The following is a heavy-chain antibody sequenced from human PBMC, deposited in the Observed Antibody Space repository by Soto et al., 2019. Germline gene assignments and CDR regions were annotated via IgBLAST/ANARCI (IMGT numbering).Heavy chain of an antibody. Sequence: SQTLSLTCAISGDSVSSNSAAWNWIRQSPSRGLEWLGRTYYRSKWYNDYAVSVKSRITINPDTSKNQFSLQLNSVTPEDTAVYYCAREGSIAAAGSSPGFLVVWGQETTVTVSS. D-gene: IGHD6-13*01. CDR2: TYYRSKWYN. V-gene: IGHV6-1*01. CDR1: GDSVSSNSAA. J-gene: IGHJ6*02. CDR3: AREGSIAAAGSSPGFLVV.